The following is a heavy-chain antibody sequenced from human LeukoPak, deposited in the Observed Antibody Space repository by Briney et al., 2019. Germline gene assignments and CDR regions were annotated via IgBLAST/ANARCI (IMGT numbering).Heavy chain of an antibody. V-gene: IGHV4-39*01. J-gene: IGHJ4*02. CDR3: ARPRGSILTYFDY. D-gene: IGHD2-8*01. CDR2: IYYSGST. CDR1: GFPFSSYW. Sequence: GSLRLSCVASGFPFSSYWMTWVRQPPGKGLEWIGSIYYSGSTYYNPSLKSRVTISVDTSKNQFSLKLSSVTAADTAVYYCARPRGSILTYFDYWGQGTLVTVSS.